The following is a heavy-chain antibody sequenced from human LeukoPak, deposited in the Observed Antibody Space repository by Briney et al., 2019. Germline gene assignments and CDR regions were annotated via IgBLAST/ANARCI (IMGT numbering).Heavy chain of an antibody. CDR3: AREAYYDSSGYYQRVFDY. V-gene: IGHV4-4*07. CDR2: IYTSGST. CDR1: GGSISSYY. J-gene: IGHJ4*02. D-gene: IGHD3-22*01. Sequence: SETLSLTCTVSGGSISSYYWSWIRQPAGKGREWIGRIYTSGSTNYNPSLKSRVTISVDKSKNQFSLKLSSVTAADTAVYYCAREAYYDSSGYYQRVFDYWGQGTLVTVSS.